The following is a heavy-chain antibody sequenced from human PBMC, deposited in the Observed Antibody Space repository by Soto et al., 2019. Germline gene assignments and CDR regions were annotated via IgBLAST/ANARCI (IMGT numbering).Heavy chain of an antibody. V-gene: IGHV4-59*01. D-gene: IGHD2-15*01. CDR1: GGSISSYY. CDR2: IYYSGST. J-gene: IGHJ4*02. Sequence: QVQLQESGPGLVKPSETLSLTCTVSGGSISSYYWSWIRQPPGKGLEWIGYIYYSGSTNYNPSLTSRVTISVDTSKNQFSLKLSSVTAADTAVYYCARDLGGCSGGSCYSYFDYWGQGTLVTVSS. CDR3: ARDLGGCSGGSCYSYFDY.